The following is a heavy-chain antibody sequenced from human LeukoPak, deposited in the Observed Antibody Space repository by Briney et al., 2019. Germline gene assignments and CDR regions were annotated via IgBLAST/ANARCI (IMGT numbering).Heavy chain of an antibody. V-gene: IGHV1-69*13. CDR1: GYTFTSYG. CDR2: IIPIFGTA. J-gene: IGHJ3*02. Sequence: SVTVSCKASGYTFTSYGINWVRQAPGQGLEWMGGIIPIFGTANYAQKFQGRVTITADESTSTAYMELSSLRSEDTAVYYCARSDEVSGYPRNDAFDIWGQGTMVTVSS. D-gene: IGHD3-22*01. CDR3: ARSDEVSGYPRNDAFDI.